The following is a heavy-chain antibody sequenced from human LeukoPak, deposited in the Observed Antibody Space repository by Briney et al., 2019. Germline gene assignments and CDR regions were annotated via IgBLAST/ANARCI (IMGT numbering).Heavy chain of an antibody. CDR3: ASSLSMVRGVIGY. D-gene: IGHD3-10*01. V-gene: IGHV1-69*13. J-gene: IGHJ4*02. CDR2: IIPIFGTA. Sequence: PRASVKVSCKASGGTFSSYAISWVRQAPGQGLEWMGGIIPIFGTANYAQKFQGRVTITADESTSTAYMELSSLRSEDTAVYYCASSLSMVRGVIGYWGQGTLVTVSS. CDR1: GGTFSSYA.